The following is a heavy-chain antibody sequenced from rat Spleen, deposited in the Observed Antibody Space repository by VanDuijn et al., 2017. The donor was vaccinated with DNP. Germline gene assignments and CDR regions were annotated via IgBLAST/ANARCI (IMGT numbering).Heavy chain of an antibody. CDR2: ITAGGGFT. V-gene: IGHV5-25*01. CDR3: TSPVPSGHYVMDA. CDR1: GFTFNNYF. Sequence: EVQLVESGGGLVQPGRSMKLSCAASGFTFNNYFMAWVRQAPTKGLEWVASITAGGGFTYYRDSVKGRFTVSRDYARSTLYLQMDSLRSEDTATYYCTSPVPSGHYVMDAWGQGTSVTVSS. J-gene: IGHJ4*01. D-gene: IGHD4-3*01.